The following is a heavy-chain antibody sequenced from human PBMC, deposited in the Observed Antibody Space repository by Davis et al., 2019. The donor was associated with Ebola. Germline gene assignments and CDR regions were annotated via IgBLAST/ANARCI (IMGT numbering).Heavy chain of an antibody. CDR3: GRSITGTRSGEGWFDP. D-gene: IGHD1-7*01. CDR2: TYYRSKWSN. CDR1: GDSVSSNTAA. Sequence: SETLSLTCAISGDSVSSNTAAWHWIRQSPWRGLEWLGRTYYRSKWSNDYAVSLRGRISIKPDTSKNQFSLQLNSVTPEDTAVYYCGRSITGTRSGEGWFDPWGQGTLVTVSS. V-gene: IGHV6-1*01. J-gene: IGHJ5*02.